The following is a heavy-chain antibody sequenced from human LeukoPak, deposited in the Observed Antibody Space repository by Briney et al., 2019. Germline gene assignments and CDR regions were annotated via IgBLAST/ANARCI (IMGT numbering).Heavy chain of an antibody. D-gene: IGHD3-10*01. Sequence: GGSLRLSCAASGFTFSSYSMTWVRQAPGKGLEWVSSISSSSSYIYYTDSVKGRFTISRDNAKNSLYLQMNSLRAEDTAVYYCAREGGSGSLDYWGQGTLVTVSS. J-gene: IGHJ4*02. CDR2: ISSSSSYI. CDR3: AREGGSGSLDY. V-gene: IGHV3-21*01. CDR1: GFTFSSYS.